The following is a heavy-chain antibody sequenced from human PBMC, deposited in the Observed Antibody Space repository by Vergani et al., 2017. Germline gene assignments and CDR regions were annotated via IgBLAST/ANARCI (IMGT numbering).Heavy chain of an antibody. CDR3: AKQAGVYYYDSSVLLRY. D-gene: IGHD3-22*01. Sequence: EVQLLESGGGLVQPGGSLRLSCAASGFTFSSYAMSWVRQAPGKGLEWVSAISGSGGSTYYADSVKGRFTISRDNSKNTLYLQMNSLRAEDTAAYYCAKQAGVYYYDSSVLLRYWGQGTLVTVSS. J-gene: IGHJ4*02. CDR1: GFTFSSYA. CDR2: ISGSGGST. V-gene: IGHV3-23*01.